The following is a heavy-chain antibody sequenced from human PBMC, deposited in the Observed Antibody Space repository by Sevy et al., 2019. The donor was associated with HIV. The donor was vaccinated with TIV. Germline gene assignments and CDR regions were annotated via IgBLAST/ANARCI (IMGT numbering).Heavy chain of an antibody. CDR1: GYMFIAYF. CDR3: ASILYYDSSAYYFDY. Sequence: ASVKVSCKASGYMFIAYFIHLVRQAPGQGLEWMGRINPNSGDTNYAQKFQGRVTMTRDTSINTAYMELSRLRSDDTAVYSCASILYYDSSAYYFDYWGQGTLVTVSS. V-gene: IGHV1-2*06. CDR2: INPNSGDT. J-gene: IGHJ4*02. D-gene: IGHD3-22*01.